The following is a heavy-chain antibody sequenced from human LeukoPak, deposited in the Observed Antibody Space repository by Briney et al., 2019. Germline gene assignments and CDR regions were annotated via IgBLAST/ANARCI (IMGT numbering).Heavy chain of an antibody. CDR2: ISGSGGST. CDR3: TSCYRDKKYWYFDL. J-gene: IGHJ2*01. Sequence: GGSLRLSCAASGFTFSSYAMSWVRQAPGKGLEWVSAISGSGGSTYYADSVKGRFTISRDNSKNTLYLQMNSLRAEDTAVYYCTSCYRDKKYWYFDLWGRGTLVTVSS. V-gene: IGHV3-23*01. D-gene: IGHD2-2*02. CDR1: GFTFSSYA.